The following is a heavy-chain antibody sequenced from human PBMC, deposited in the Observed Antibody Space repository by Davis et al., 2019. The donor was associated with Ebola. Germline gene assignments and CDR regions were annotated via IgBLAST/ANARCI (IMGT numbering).Heavy chain of an antibody. CDR3: TSSYSSSSRSDY. D-gene: IGHD6-6*01. CDR2: IKQDGSEK. V-gene: IGHV3-7*03. J-gene: IGHJ4*02. Sequence: GESLKISCAASGFTFSSYWMSWVRQAPGKGLEWVANIKQDGSEKYYVDSVKGRFTISRDNAKNSLYLQMNSLRAEDTAVYYCTSSYSSSSRSDYWGQGTLVTVSS. CDR1: GFTFSSYW.